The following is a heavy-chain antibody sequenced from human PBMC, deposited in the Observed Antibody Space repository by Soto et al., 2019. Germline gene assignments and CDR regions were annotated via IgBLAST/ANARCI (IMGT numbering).Heavy chain of an antibody. Sequence: EVQLVESGGGLVQPGGSLRLSCAVSGFTFSSSEMYWVRQAPGKGLEWISYIHPSGQPIFYADSVKGRFTISRDNDNNTLFLQMNSLRAEDTAVYYCARLASRWSQVTMVTVSS. D-gene: IGHD1-26*01. V-gene: IGHV3-48*03. J-gene: IGHJ3*01. CDR2: IHPSGQPI. CDR3: ARLASR. CDR1: GFTFSSSE.